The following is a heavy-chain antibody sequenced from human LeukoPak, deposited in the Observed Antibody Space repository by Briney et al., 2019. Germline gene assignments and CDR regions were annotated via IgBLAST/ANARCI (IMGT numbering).Heavy chain of an antibody. CDR1: GGPFSSGSYY. J-gene: IGHJ4*02. Sequence: SETLSLTCNVSGGPFSSGSYYWSWIRQPAGKGLEWLGRIFTGGSATYNPSLKSRLTISVDTSKSQFSLRLSSVTVADTAVYYCARDLGNYFDYWGQGTLVTVSS. CDR2: IFTGGSA. CDR3: ARDLGNYFDY. V-gene: IGHV4-61*02.